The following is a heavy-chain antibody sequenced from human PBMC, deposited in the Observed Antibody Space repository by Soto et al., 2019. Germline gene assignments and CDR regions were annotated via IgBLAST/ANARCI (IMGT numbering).Heavy chain of an antibody. D-gene: IGHD1-26*01. J-gene: IGHJ5*02. CDR1: GFTVSSNY. CDR2: IYSGGST. CDR3: ARGHLYRPYNWFDP. Sequence: GGSLRLSCAASGFTVSSNYMSWVRQAPGKGLEWVSVIYSGGSTYYADSVKGRFTISRDNSKNTLYLQMNSLRAEDTAVYYCARGHLYRPYNWFDPWGQGTLVTVSS. V-gene: IGHV3-53*01.